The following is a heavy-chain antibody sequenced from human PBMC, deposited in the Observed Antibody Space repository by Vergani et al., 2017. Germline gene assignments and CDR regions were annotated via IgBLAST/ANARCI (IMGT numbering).Heavy chain of an antibody. CDR2: ISGSGGNT. CDR1: RFTFNNYG. D-gene: IGHD3-10*01. CDR3: AKGVTMARGRGMDV. J-gene: IGHJ6*02. Sequence: EVQLLESGGGLIQPGGSLRLSCAASRFTFNNYGMNWVRQAPGKGLEWVSTISGSGGNTYYADSVKGRFTISRDNSKNTLYLQMNSLRAEDTAVYYCAKGVTMARGRGMDVWGQGTTVTVSS. V-gene: IGHV3-23*01.